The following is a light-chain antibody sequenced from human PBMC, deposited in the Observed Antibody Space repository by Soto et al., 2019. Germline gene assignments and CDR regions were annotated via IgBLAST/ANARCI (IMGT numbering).Light chain of an antibody. CDR3: HQFGYSPRT. CDR2: ATS. Sequence: EIMLTQSPYTLSFSPGETATLSLMASQTVNSDYLAWFQQRPGQAPRLLIFATSRRATDIPDRFSGSGSGTDFTLAIRRLEPEDFAVYYCHQFGYSPRTFGQGTNVDI. J-gene: IGKJ1*01. V-gene: IGKV3-20*01. CDR1: QTVNSDY.